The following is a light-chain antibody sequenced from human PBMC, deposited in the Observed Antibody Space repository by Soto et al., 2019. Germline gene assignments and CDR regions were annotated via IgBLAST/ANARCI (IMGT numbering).Light chain of an antibody. CDR1: QSVSSSY. J-gene: IGKJ1*01. Sequence: PGERVTLSCRASQSVSSSYLTWYQQKPGQAPRLLIYGASTRATGIPARFSGSGSGTDFTLTISSLQPEDFAVYYCQQDSPPWTFGQGTKVDIK. CDR3: QQDSPPWT. V-gene: IGKV3D-7*01. CDR2: GAS.